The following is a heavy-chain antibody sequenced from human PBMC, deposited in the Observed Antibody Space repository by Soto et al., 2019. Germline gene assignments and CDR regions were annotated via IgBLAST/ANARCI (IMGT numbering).Heavy chain of an antibody. CDR2: IYYSGST. CDR1: GGSISSYY. V-gene: IGHV4-59*01. Sequence: SETLSLTCTVSGGSISSYYWSWIRQPPGKGLEWIGYIYYSGSTNYNPSLKSRVTIPVDTSKNQFSLKLSSVTAADTAVYYCAGSSYDKTSFDYWGQGTLVTVS. CDR3: AGSSYDKTSFDY. J-gene: IGHJ4*02. D-gene: IGHD3-22*01.